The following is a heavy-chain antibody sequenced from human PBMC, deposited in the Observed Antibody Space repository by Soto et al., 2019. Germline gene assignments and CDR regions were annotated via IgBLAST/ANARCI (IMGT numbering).Heavy chain of an antibody. J-gene: IGHJ4*02. CDR1: GGSISSGYYY. Sequence: SETLSLTCSVSGGSISSGYYYWSWIRQPPGKGLEWIGYIYYSGSTYYNPSLKSRVTISVDTSKNQFSLKLSSVTAADTAVYYCVRSSSRQTPLAYWGQGTLVTVS. CDR3: VRSSSRQTPLAY. CDR2: IYYSGST. D-gene: IGHD6-13*01. V-gene: IGHV4-30-4*01.